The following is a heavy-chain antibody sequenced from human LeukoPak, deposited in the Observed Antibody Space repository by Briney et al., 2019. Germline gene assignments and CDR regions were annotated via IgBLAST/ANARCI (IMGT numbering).Heavy chain of an antibody. V-gene: IGHV3-21*01. CDR2: ISSSSYI. CDR3: ARGLWFGESLAYFDY. D-gene: IGHD3-10*01. CDR1: GFTFSSYS. J-gene: IGHJ4*02. Sequence: GGSLRLSCAVSGFTFSSYSMNWVRQAPGKGLEWVSSISSSSYIYYADSVKGRFTISRDNAKNSLYLQMNSLRAEDTAMYYCARGLWFGESLAYFDYWGQGTLVTVSS.